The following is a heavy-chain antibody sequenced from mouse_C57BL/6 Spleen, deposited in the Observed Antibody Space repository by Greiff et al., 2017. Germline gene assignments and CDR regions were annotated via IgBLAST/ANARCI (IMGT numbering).Heavy chain of an antibody. V-gene: IGHV1-81*01. CDR3: AREGFITTVVATRYFDV. J-gene: IGHJ1*03. CDR1: GYTFTSYG. Sequence: VQLQQSGAELARPGASVKLSCKASGYTFTSYGISWVKQRTGQGLEWIGEIYPRSGNTYYNEKFKGKATLTADKSSSTAYMELRSLTSEDSAVYFCAREGFITTVVATRYFDVWGTGTTVTVSS. D-gene: IGHD1-1*01. CDR2: IYPRSGNT.